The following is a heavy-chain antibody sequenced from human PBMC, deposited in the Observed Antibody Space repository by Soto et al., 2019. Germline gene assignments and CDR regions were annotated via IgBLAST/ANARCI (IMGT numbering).Heavy chain of an antibody. Sequence: GGSLRLSCAASGFTFSSYAMSWVRQAPGKGLEWVSAISGSGGSTYYADSVKGRFTISRDNSKNTLYLQRNSLRAEDTAVYYCARSPSGSYYYFDYWGQGTLVTVSS. CDR1: GFTFSSYA. D-gene: IGHD3-10*01. CDR2: ISGSGGST. J-gene: IGHJ4*02. V-gene: IGHV3-23*01. CDR3: ARSPSGSYYYFDY.